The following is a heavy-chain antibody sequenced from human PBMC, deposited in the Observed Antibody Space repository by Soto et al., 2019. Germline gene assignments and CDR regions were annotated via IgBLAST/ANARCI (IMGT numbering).Heavy chain of an antibody. CDR2: IYSGGST. CDR1: GFTVSSNY. CDR3: ARSPSEGPFDY. Sequence: PXGSLRLSCAAAGFTVSSNYMRWARQAPRKGLEWVSVIYSGGSTYYADSVKGRFTISRVNSKNTLYLQMNSLRAEDTAVYYCARSPSEGPFDYWGQGTLVTVSS. D-gene: IGHD6-6*01. V-gene: IGHV3-53*01. J-gene: IGHJ4*02.